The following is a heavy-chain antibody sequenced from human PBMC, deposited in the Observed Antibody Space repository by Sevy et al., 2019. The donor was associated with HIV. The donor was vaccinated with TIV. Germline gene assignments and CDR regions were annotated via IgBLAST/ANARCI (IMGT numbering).Heavy chain of an antibody. CDR2: ISGSGGST. J-gene: IGHJ4*02. D-gene: IGHD3-10*01. CDR1: GFTFSSYA. Sequence: GGSLRLSCAASGFTFSSYAMSWVRQAPGKGLEWVSAISGSGGSTYYADSVKGRFTISRDNSKNTLYLQMNSLRAEDTAVYYCAKDSRDLDEPTNYYGSGLYFDYWGQGTLVTVSS. V-gene: IGHV3-23*01. CDR3: AKDSRDLDEPTNYYGSGLYFDY.